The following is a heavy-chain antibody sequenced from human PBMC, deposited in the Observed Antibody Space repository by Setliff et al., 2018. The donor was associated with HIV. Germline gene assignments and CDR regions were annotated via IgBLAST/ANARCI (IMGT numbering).Heavy chain of an antibody. Sequence: SETLSLTCTVSGGSISSGGYYWSWIRQPPGKGLEWIGYIYTSGSTNYNPSLTSRVAISVDTSKNQFSLKLSSVTAADTAVYYCARSPSYSSSFSYYYYSMDVWGQGTTVTVSS. V-gene: IGHV4-61*08. J-gene: IGHJ6*02. CDR2: IYTSGST. D-gene: IGHD6-6*01. CDR1: GGSISSGGYY. CDR3: ARSPSYSSSFSYYYYSMDV.